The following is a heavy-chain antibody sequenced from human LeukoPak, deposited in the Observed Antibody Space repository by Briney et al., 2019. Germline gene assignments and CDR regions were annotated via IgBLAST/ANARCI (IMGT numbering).Heavy chain of an antibody. Sequence: SETLSLICSVSGVPIRTYYWTWFRQPPGKGLEWIGYIYHTGSTYYNPSLKSRVTISVETSKNQFSLKLSSATAADTAVYYCARQRKYCSGGSCYSRVEIDYWGQGTLVTVSS. CDR2: IYHTGST. V-gene: IGHV4-59*08. D-gene: IGHD2-15*01. CDR1: GVPIRTYY. CDR3: ARQRKYCSGGSCYSRVEIDY. J-gene: IGHJ4*02.